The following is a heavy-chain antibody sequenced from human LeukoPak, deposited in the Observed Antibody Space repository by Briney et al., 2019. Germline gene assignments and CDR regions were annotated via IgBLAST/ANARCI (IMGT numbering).Heavy chain of an antibody. D-gene: IGHD2-15*01. CDR1: GFTFSNYA. V-gene: IGHV3-23*01. Sequence: PGGSLRLSCAASGFTFSNYAMTWVRRAPGKGLEWVSVISGSGGGIYYADFVKGRFTISRDNSKNTLYLQMNSLRVEDTAVYYCARQVVAATRYFDYWGQGAQVTVSA. CDR2: ISGSGGGI. J-gene: IGHJ4*02. CDR3: ARQVVAATRYFDY.